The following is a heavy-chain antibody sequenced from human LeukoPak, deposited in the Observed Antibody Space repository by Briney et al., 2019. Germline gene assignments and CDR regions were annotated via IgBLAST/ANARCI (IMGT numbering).Heavy chain of an antibody. V-gene: IGHV4-34*01. Sequence: PSETLSLTCAVYGGSFSGYYWSWIRQPPGKGLEWIGEINHSGSTNYNPSLKCRVTISVDTSKNQFSLKLSSVTAADTAVYYCARGILNWFDPWGQGTLVTVSS. CDR1: GGSFSGYY. CDR3: ARGILNWFDP. CDR2: INHSGST. J-gene: IGHJ5*02.